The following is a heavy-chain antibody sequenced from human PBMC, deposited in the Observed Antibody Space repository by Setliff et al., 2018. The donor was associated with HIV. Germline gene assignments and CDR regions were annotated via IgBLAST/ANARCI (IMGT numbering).Heavy chain of an antibody. J-gene: IGHJ4*02. Sequence: PSETLSLTCTVSGGSISSYYWSWIRQPPGKGLEWIGYIYYSGSTNYNPSLKSLVTISVDTSKNQFSLKLSSVTAADTAVYYCARDSGYYDSSGYYSYSHYFDYWGQGTLVTVSS. D-gene: IGHD3-22*01. CDR2: IYYSGST. CDR3: ARDSGYYDSSGYYSYSHYFDY. CDR1: GGSISSYY. V-gene: IGHV4-59*01.